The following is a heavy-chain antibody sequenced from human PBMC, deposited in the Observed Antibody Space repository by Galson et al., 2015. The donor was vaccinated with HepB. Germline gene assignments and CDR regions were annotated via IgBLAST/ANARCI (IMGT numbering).Heavy chain of an antibody. Sequence: SVKVSCKASGYDFTTYHMHWVRQAPGQGLEWMGTINPSGDSTTYAQNFQGRVTMTRDTSTSTVYMELSSLRSEDTAVYFCARDVVRYTSLGFWGQGTLVTVSS. D-gene: IGHD2-15*01. CDR3: ARDVVRYTSLGF. CDR1: GYDFTTYH. J-gene: IGHJ4*02. V-gene: IGHV1-46*03. CDR2: INPSGDST.